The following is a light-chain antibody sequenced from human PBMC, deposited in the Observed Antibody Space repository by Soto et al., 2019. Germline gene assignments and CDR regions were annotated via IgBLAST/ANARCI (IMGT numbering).Light chain of an antibody. CDR3: QQYYSYPPTWT. CDR2: AAS. J-gene: IGKJ1*01. V-gene: IGKV1-8*01. CDR1: QGISSY. Sequence: AIRMTQSPSSFSASTGDRATITCRASQGISSYLAWYQQKPGKAPKLLIYAASTLQSGVPSRFSGSGSGTDFTLTISCLLSEDFAAYYYQQYYSYPPTWTFGQGTKVEIK.